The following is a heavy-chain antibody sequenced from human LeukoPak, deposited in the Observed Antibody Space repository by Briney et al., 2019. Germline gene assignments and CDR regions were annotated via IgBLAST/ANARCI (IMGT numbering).Heavy chain of an antibody. CDR3: ARADQLLYDY. Sequence: GRSPRLSCAASGFTFDDYGMSWVRQAPGKGLEWVSGINWNGGSTGYADSVKGRFTISRDNAKNSLYLQMNSLRAEDTALYYCARADQLLYDYWGQGTLVTVSS. CDR1: GFTFDDYG. J-gene: IGHJ4*02. CDR2: INWNGGST. D-gene: IGHD2-2*02. V-gene: IGHV3-20*04.